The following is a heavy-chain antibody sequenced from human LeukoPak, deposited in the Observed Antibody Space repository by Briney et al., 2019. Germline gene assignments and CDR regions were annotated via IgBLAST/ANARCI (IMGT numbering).Heavy chain of an antibody. V-gene: IGHV3-33*01. CDR3: ARDWALTGFDY. CDR2: IWYDGTIA. CDR1: GFTFSTYG. Sequence: PGRSLRLSCAASGFTFSTYGFHWVRQAPGKGLDWVAVIWYDGTIAYYGDSVKGRFTVSKDNSKNTLYLQMYSLRAEDTAVYYCARDWALTGFDYWGQGTLVTVSS. J-gene: IGHJ4*02. D-gene: IGHD3-9*01.